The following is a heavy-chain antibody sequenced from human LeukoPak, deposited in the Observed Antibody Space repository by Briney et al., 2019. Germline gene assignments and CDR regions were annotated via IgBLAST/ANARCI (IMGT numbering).Heavy chain of an antibody. V-gene: IGHV5-51*01. D-gene: IGHD2-2*01. Sequence: GESLKISCKGSGYSFTSYWIGWVRQMPGKGLEWMGIIYPGDSDTRYSPSFQGQATISADKSISTAYLQWSSLKASDTAMYYCARRYCSSTSCSPFDYWGQGTLVTVSS. CDR3: ARRYCSSTSCSPFDY. CDR2: IYPGDSDT. CDR1: GYSFTSYW. J-gene: IGHJ4*02.